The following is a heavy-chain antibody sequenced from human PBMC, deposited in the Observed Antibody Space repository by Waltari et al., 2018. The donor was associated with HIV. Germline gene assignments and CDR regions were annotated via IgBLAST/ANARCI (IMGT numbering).Heavy chain of an antibody. J-gene: IGHJ4*02. CDR3: ARDDQYSSGSGGFDY. V-gene: IGHV3-33*01. CDR1: GFTFSSYG. CDR2: IWYDGSNK. D-gene: IGHD6-19*01. Sequence: QVQLVESGGGVVQPGRSLSLSCAASGFTFSSYGMHWVRQAPGKGLEWVAVIWYDGSNKYYADSVKGRFTISRDNSKNTLYLQMNSLRAEDTAVYYCARDDQYSSGSGGFDYWGQGTLVTVSS.